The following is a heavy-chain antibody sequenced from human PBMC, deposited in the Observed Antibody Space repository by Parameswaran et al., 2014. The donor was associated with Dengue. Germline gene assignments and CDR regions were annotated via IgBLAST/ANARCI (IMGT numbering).Heavy chain of an antibody. CDR3: ARDQAGTVYGMDV. D-gene: IGHD1-1*01. CDR2: ISYDGSNK. V-gene: IGHV3-30-3*01. J-gene: IGHJ6*02. Sequence: WIRQPPGKGLEWVAVISYDGSNKYYADSVKGRFTISRDNSKNTLYLQMNSLRAEDTAVYYCARDQAGTVYGMDVWGQGTTVTVSS.